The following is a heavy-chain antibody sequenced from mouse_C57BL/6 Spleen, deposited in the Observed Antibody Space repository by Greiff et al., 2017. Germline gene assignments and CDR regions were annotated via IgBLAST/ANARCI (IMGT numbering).Heavy chain of an antibody. CDR1: GYSFTDYN. Sequence: VQLKESGPELVKPGASVKISCKASGYSFTDYNMNWVKQSNGKSLEWIGVINPNYGTTSYNQKFKGKATLTVDQSSSTAYMQLNSLTSEDSAVYYCARRRGVHDGYAMDYWGQGTSVTVSS. CDR3: ARRRGVHDGYAMDY. D-gene: IGHD2-14*01. V-gene: IGHV1-39*01. CDR2: INPNYGTT. J-gene: IGHJ4*01.